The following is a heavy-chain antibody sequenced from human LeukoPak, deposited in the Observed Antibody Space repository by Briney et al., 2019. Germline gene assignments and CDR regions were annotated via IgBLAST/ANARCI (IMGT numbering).Heavy chain of an antibody. J-gene: IGHJ4*02. CDR1: GGSISNNNYY. D-gene: IGHD3-10*01. Sequence: SETLSLTCTVSGGSISNNNYYWAWIRQPPGKGLECIGSIYYSGSPYYNPSLKSRVTISVDTSKNQFSLRLSSVTAADTAVYYCARDLRKGTYFDSWGQGTLVTVSS. V-gene: IGHV4-39*02. CDR3: ARDLRKGTYFDS. CDR2: IYYSGSP.